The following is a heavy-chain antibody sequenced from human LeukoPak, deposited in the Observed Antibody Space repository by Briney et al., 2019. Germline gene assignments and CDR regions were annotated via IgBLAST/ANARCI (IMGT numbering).Heavy chain of an antibody. D-gene: IGHD3-10*01. V-gene: IGHV1-2*02. J-gene: IGHJ5*02. CDR3: ARDRKVRGVIIRYNWFDP. Sequence: ASVKVSCKASGYTFTGYYMHWVRQAPGQGLEWMGWINPNSGGTNYAQKFQGRVTMTRDTSISTAYMELSRLRSDDTAVYYCARDRKVRGVIIRYNWFDPWGQGTLVTVSS. CDR2: INPNSGGT. CDR1: GYTFTGYY.